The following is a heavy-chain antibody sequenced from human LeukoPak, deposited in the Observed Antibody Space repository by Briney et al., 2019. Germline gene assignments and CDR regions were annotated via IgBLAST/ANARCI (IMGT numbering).Heavy chain of an antibody. CDR1: GGSISSYY. Sequence: SETLSLTCTVSGGSISSYYWNWIRQPPGKGLEWIGYISDSGSTRYNPSLKSRVTISVDTSKNQFSLKLSSVTAADTAVYYCARGGYYYGSGSYYGFRYYYYYMDVWGKGTTVTISS. D-gene: IGHD3-10*01. J-gene: IGHJ6*03. CDR2: ISDSGST. V-gene: IGHV4-59*08. CDR3: ARGGYYYGSGSYYGFRYYYYYMDV.